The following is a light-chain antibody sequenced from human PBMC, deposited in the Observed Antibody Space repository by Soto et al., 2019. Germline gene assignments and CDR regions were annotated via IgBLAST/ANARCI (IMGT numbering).Light chain of an antibody. J-gene: IGLJ2*01. CDR3: NSYTSRSTVV. CDR2: EVS. V-gene: IGLV2-14*01. Sequence: QSALTQPASVSGSPGQSITISCTGTSSDVGGYKYVSWFQQHPGKAPKLLIYEVSNRPSGVSNRFSASKSGNTASLTISGLQAEDEADYYCNSYTSRSTVVFGGWTKLTVL. CDR1: SSDVGGYKY.